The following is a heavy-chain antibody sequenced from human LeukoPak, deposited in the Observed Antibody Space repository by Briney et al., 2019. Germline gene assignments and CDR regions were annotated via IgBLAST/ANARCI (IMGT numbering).Heavy chain of an antibody. J-gene: IGHJ5*02. CDR3: AREASTQLWLGPSFDP. Sequence: ASVKVSCRASGYTFTDYYMHWVRQAPGQGLEWMGWINPNSGGTNYAQKFQGRVTLTRDTSISTAYMELNTLRSDDTAVYYCAREASTQLWLGPSFDPWGQGTLVTVSS. D-gene: IGHD5-18*01. CDR2: INPNSGGT. V-gene: IGHV1-2*02. CDR1: GYTFTDYY.